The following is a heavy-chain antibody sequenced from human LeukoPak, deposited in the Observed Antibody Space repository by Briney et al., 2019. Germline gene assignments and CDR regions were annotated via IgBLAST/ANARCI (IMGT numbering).Heavy chain of an antibody. J-gene: IGHJ4*02. CDR1: GFSFSGYA. Sequence: SGGSLRLSCAASGFSFSGYAMSWVRQAPGKGLEWVSGLSGDGDSRYYADSVKGRFTISRDNSKNAVYLQMNSLRVEDTAVYYCSSGYYYGGFDYWGQGTLVTVSS. CDR2: LSGDGDSR. CDR3: SSGYYYGGFDY. V-gene: IGHV3-23*01. D-gene: IGHD3-22*01.